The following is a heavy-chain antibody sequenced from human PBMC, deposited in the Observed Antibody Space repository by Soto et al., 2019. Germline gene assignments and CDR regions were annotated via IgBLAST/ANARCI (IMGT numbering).Heavy chain of an antibody. V-gene: IGHV1-18*04. Sequence: ASVKVSCKASGYPFTSYGITWVRQAPGQGLEWMAWISSYSGNTNYEQELQGRVTLTIDTSTSTAYMELSSVTAADTAVYYCARDKVVPAVVYYYYYGMDVWGQGTTVTVSS. CDR2: ISSYSGNT. CDR3: ARDKVVPAVVYYYYYGMDV. D-gene: IGHD2-2*01. J-gene: IGHJ6*02. CDR1: GYPFTSYG.